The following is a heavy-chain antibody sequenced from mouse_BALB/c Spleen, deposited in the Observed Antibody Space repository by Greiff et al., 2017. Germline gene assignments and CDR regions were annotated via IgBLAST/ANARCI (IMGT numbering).Heavy chain of an antibody. CDR2: ISSGGST. Sequence: EVHLVESGGGLVKPGGSLKLSCAASGFTFSSYAMSWVRQTPEKRLEWVASISSGGSTYYPDSVKGRFTISRDNARNILYLQMSSLRSEDTAMYYCARGPFTGGAWFAYWGQGTLVTVSA. CDR1: GFTFSSYA. V-gene: IGHV5-6-5*01. CDR3: ARGPFTGGAWFAY. J-gene: IGHJ3*01. D-gene: IGHD1-1*01.